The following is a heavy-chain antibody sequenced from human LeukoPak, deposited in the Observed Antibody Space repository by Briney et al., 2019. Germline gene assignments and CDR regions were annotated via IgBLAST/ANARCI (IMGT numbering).Heavy chain of an antibody. CDR1: GFTFSSYA. J-gene: IGHJ4*02. Sequence: GGSLRLSCAASGFTFSSYAMHWVRQAPGKGLEWVAVISYDGSNKYYADSVKGRFTISRDNSKNTLYLQMNSLRAEDTAVYYCARGHMVRGVCDYWGQGTLVTVSS. V-gene: IGHV3-30*04. CDR2: ISYDGSNK. D-gene: IGHD3-10*01. CDR3: ARGHMVRGVCDY.